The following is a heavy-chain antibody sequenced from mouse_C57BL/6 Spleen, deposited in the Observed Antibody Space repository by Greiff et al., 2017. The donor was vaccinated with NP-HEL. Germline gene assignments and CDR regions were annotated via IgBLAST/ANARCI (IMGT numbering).Heavy chain of an antibody. V-gene: IGHV1-55*01. CDR3: ARFPYDYGRAWFAY. D-gene: IGHD2-4*01. Sequence: QVQLKQPGAELVKPGASVKMSCKASGYTFTSYWITWVKQRPGQGLEWIGDIYPGSGSTNYNEKFKSKATLTVDTSSSTAYMQLSSLTSEDSAVYYCARFPYDYGRAWFAYWGQGTLVTVSA. J-gene: IGHJ3*01. CDR1: GYTFTSYW. CDR2: IYPGSGST.